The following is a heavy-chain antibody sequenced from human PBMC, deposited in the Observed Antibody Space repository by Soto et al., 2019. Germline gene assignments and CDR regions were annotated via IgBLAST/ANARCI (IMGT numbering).Heavy chain of an antibody. CDR1: GFTFSSYA. CDR3: AKDRGPVAVPDPLWFGEPKPDY. V-gene: IGHV3-23*01. Sequence: LRLSCAASGFTFSSYAMSWVRQAPGKGLEWVSAISGSGGSTYYADSVKGRFTISRDNSKNTLYLQMNSLRAEDTAVYYCAKDRGPVAVPDPLWFGEPKPDYWGQGTLVTVSS. D-gene: IGHD3-10*01. CDR2: ISGSGGST. J-gene: IGHJ4*02.